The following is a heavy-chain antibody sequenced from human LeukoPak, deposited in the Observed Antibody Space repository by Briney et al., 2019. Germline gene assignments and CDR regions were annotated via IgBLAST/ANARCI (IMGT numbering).Heavy chain of an antibody. V-gene: IGHV1-46*01. CDR2: INPSGGSM. CDR1: GYTFTSNH. CDR3: ARGALEIGSLAARRGFYFDN. Sequence: VASVKVSCKASGYTFTSNHIHWVRQAPGQGLEWMGMINPSGGSMNYAQKFQGRLIMSRDTFTSTVSMELRSLRSEDTAVYYCARGALEIGSLAARRGFYFDNWGQGTLVTVSS. D-gene: IGHD6-6*01. J-gene: IGHJ4*02.